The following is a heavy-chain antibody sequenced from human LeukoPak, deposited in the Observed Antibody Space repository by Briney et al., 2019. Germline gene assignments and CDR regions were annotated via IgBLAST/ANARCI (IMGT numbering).Heavy chain of an antibody. D-gene: IGHD3-22*01. Sequence: GGSLRLSCAASGFTVSSNYMSWVRQAPGKGLEWVSSISSSSSYIYYADSVKGRFTISRDNAKNSLYLQMNSLRAEDTAVYYCARGPYYYDSSSTDYWGQGTLVTVSS. CDR2: ISSSSSYI. CDR3: ARGPYYYDSSSTDY. CDR1: GFTVSSNY. V-gene: IGHV3-21*01. J-gene: IGHJ4*02.